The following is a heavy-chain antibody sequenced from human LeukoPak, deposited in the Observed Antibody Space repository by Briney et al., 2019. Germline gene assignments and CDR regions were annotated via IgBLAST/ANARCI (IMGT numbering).Heavy chain of an antibody. J-gene: IGHJ4*02. V-gene: IGHV3-30-3*01. CDR1: GFTFSSYA. D-gene: IGHD1-7*01. Sequence: GGSLRLSCAASGFTFSSYAMHWVRQAPGKGLEWVAVISYDGSNKYYADSVKGRFTISRDNSKNTLYLQMNSLRAEDTAVYYCARDRTTALDYWGRGTLVTVSS. CDR2: ISYDGSNK. CDR3: ARDRTTALDY.